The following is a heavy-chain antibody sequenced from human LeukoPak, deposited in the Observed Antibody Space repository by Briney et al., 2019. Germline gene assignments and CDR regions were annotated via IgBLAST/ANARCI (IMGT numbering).Heavy chain of an antibody. CDR2: ISSSGSTI. D-gene: IGHD3-22*01. Sequence: PGGSLRLSCAASGFTFSDYYMSWIRQAPGKGLEWVSYISSSGSTIYYADSVKGRFTISRDNAKNSLYLQMNSLRAEDTAVYYCAKRHTTMIVVVPFFDYWGQGTLVTVSS. J-gene: IGHJ4*02. CDR3: AKRHTTMIVVVPFFDY. CDR1: GFTFSDYY. V-gene: IGHV3-11*01.